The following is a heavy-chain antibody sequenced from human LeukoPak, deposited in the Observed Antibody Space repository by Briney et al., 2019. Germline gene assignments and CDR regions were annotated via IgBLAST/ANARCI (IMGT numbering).Heavy chain of an antibody. Sequence: GGSLRLSCAASGFTFSTYSMNWVRQAPGKGLEWVSYISSSSSTIYYADSVKGRFTISRDNAKNSLYLQMNSLRAEDTAVYYCARVPRYSSSREVDYWGQGTLVTVSS. J-gene: IGHJ4*02. CDR1: GFTFSTYS. CDR3: ARVPRYSSSREVDY. V-gene: IGHV3-48*01. D-gene: IGHD6-13*01. CDR2: ISSSSSTI.